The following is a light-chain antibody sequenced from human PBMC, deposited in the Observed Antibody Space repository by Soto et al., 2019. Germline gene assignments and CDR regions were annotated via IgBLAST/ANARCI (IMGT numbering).Light chain of an antibody. CDR1: SSDVGGYEY. V-gene: IGLV2-11*01. CDR2: DVT. Sequence: QTALTQPRSVSGSPGQSVTISCTGTSSDVGGYEYVSWYQQHPGKAPKFMIYDVTKRPSGVPHRFSGSKSGNTASLTISGLQAEDEADYYCCSYAGSYSWVFGGGTQLTVL. CDR3: CSYAGSYSWV. J-gene: IGLJ3*02.